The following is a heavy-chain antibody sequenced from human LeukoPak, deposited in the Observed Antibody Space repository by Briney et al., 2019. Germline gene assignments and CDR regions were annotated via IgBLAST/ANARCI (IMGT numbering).Heavy chain of an antibody. CDR3: ARDRGYYDSGGQRYWYFDL. J-gene: IGHJ2*01. CDR1: GGSISSGDYY. CDR2: IYYSGST. Sequence: SETLSLTCTVSGGSISSGDYYWSWIRQPPGKGLEWIGYIYYSGSTYYNPSLKSRVTISVDTSKNQFSLKLSSVAAADTAVYYCARDRGYYDSGGQRYWYFDLWGRGTLVTVSS. D-gene: IGHD3-22*01. V-gene: IGHV4-30-4*01.